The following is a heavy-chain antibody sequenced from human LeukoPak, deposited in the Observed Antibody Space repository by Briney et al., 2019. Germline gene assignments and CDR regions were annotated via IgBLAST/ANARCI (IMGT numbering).Heavy chain of an antibody. J-gene: IGHJ4*02. D-gene: IGHD3-9*01. V-gene: IGHV1-18*01. CDR1: GYTFTSYG. Sequence: ASVKVACKASGYTFTSYGISWVRQAPGQGLEWMGWISAYNGNTNYAQKLQGRVTMTTDTSTSTAYMELRSLRSDDTAVYYCARQRDILKNFDHWGQGTLVTVSS. CDR2: ISAYNGNT. CDR3: ARQRDILKNFDH.